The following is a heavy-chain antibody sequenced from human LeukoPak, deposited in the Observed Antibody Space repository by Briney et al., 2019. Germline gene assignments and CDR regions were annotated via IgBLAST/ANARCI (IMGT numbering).Heavy chain of an antibody. J-gene: IGHJ3*02. CDR3: ARHSGPWVPFDI. CDR1: GGSISSSSYY. Sequence: SETLSLTCTVSGGSISSSSYYWGWIRQPPGKGLEWIGSIYYSGSTYYHPSLKSRVTISVDTSKNQFSLKLSSVTAADTAVYYCARHSGPWVPFDIWGQGTMVTVSS. CDR2: IYYSGST. V-gene: IGHV4-39*01. D-gene: IGHD1-26*01.